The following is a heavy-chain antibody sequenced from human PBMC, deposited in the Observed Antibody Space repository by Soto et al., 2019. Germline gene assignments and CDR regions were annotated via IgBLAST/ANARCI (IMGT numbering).Heavy chain of an antibody. CDR3: ARSPSTYDGNWFDP. D-gene: IGHD4-4*01. V-gene: IGHV4-59*01. J-gene: IGHJ5*02. CDR2: MYYSGSA. CDR1: GGSISSYY. Sequence: QVQLQESGPGLVKPSETLSLTCTVSGGSISSYYWTWIRQPPGKGLEWIGYMYYSGSANYNPSLKSRVTISLDTSKNQFSLKLSSVTAADTALYYCARSPSTYDGNWFDPWGQGTLVTVSS.